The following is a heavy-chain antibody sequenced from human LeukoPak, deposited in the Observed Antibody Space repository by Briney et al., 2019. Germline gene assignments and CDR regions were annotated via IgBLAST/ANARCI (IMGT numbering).Heavy chain of an antibody. CDR1: GFTFSSYD. V-gene: IGHV3-30*18. J-gene: IGHJ6*04. D-gene: IGHD3-10*01. Sequence: GGSLRLSCAASGFTFSSYDMHWGRQAPGKGLEWGAVISYDGSNKYYADSVKGRFTISRDNSQNTLYLQMNSLRAEDTAVYYCAKGLRTRVPGSDSLPDVWGTGPTVPVSS. CDR2: ISYDGSNK. CDR3: AKGLRTRVPGSDSLPDV.